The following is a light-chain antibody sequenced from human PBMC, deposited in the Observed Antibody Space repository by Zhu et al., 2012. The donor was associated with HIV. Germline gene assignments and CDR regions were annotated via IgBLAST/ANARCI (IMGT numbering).Light chain of an antibody. V-gene: IGKV1-9*01. CDR2: GAS. J-gene: IGKJ2*01. CDR1: QGISSY. Sequence: DIQLTQSPSFLSASVGDRVTITCRASQGISSYLAWYHQKPGKAPKLLIYGASTLQSGVPSRFSGSGSGTEFTLTISSLQPEDFATYYCQQLNDYPYTFGQGTKLEI. CDR3: QQLNDYPYT.